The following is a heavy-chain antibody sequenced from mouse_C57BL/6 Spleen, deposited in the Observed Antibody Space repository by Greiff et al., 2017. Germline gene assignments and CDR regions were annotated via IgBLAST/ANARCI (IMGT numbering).Heavy chain of an antibody. CDR3: ARGVVATRYFDY. D-gene: IGHD1-1*01. CDR2: IHPNSGST. V-gene: IGHV1-64*01. Sequence: QVQLQQPGAELVKPGASVTLSCKASGYTFTSYWMHWVKQRPGQGLEWIGMIHPNSGSTNYNEKFKSKATLTVDKSSSTAYMQLSSLTSEDSAVYYCARGVVATRYFDYWGQGTTLTVSS. J-gene: IGHJ2*01. CDR1: GYTFTSYW.